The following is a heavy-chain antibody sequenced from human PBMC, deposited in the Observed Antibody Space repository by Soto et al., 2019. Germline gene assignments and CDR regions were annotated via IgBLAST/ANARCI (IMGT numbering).Heavy chain of an antibody. CDR3: ATARQDGLTWSYYFDY. CDR2: ISAYNGNT. Sequence: ASVKVSCKASGYTFTSYGIGWVRQAPGQGLEWMGWISAYNGNTNYAQKFQARVTISADTSTGTAYLEVSSLRSEDTAIYYCATARQDGLTWSYYFDYWGPGTLVTVSS. CDR1: GYTFTSYG. V-gene: IGHV1-18*01. J-gene: IGHJ4*02. D-gene: IGHD6-6*01.